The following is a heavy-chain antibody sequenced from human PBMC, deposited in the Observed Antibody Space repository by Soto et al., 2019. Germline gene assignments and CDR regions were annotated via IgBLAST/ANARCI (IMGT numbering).Heavy chain of an antibody. CDR3: ARDGGDYAWFDP. CDR1: GGTFSSYA. V-gene: IGHV1-69*01. CDR2: IIPIFGTA. J-gene: IGHJ5*02. D-gene: IGHD4-17*01. Sequence: QVQLVQSGAEVKKPGSSVKVSCTASGGTFSSYAISWVRQAPGQGLEWMGGIIPIFGTANYGQKFQGRVTITADESTSTAYMELSSLRSEDTAVDYCARDGGDYAWFDPWGQGTLVTVSS.